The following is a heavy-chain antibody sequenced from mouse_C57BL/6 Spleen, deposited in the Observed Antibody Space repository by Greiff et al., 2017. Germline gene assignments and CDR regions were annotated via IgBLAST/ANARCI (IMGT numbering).Heavy chain of an antibody. Sequence: VHVKQSGAELVRPGASVKLSCTASGFNIKDYYMHWVKQRPEQGLEWIGRIDPEDGDTEYAPKFQGKATMTADTSSNTAYLQLSSLTSEDTAVYYCTTPLPGAMDYWGQGTSVTVSS. CDR2: IDPEDGDT. CDR3: TTPLPGAMDY. CDR1: GFNIKDYY. V-gene: IGHV14-1*01. J-gene: IGHJ4*01.